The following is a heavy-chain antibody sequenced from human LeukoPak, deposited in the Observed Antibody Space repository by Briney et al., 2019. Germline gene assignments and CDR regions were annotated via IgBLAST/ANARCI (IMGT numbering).Heavy chain of an antibody. Sequence: GGSLRLSCAASGFTFSSYWMSWVRQAPGKGLEWVANIKQDGSEKYYVDSVKGRFTISRDNPKNSLYLQTNSLRAEDTAVYYCAREIVAPYGDYGDWGQGTLVTVSS. CDR1: GFTFSSYW. J-gene: IGHJ4*02. D-gene: IGHD4-17*01. CDR2: IKQDGSEK. V-gene: IGHV3-7*01. CDR3: AREIVAPYGDYGD.